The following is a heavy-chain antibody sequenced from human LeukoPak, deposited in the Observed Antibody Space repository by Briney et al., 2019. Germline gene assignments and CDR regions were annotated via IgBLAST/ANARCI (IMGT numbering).Heavy chain of an antibody. CDR3: ARQRYCSSTSCYRRWFDP. J-gene: IGHJ5*02. V-gene: IGHV4-39*01. D-gene: IGHD2-2*02. Sequence: SETLSLTCTVSGGSISSSSYYWGWIRQPPGKGLEWIGSIYYSGSTYYNPSLKSRVTISVDTSKNQFSLKPSSVTAADTAVYYCARQRYCSSTSCYRRWFDPWGQGTLVTVSS. CDR1: GGSISSSSYY. CDR2: IYYSGST.